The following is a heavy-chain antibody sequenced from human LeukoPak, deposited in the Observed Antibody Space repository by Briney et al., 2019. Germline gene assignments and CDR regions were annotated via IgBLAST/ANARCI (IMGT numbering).Heavy chain of an antibody. D-gene: IGHD1-14*01. V-gene: IGHV3-33*01. Sequence: SGGSLRLPCAASGFTFSSYGMHWVRQAPGKGLEWVAVIWYDGSNKYYADSVKGRFTISRDNSKNTLYLQMNSLRAEDTAVYYCARSRASGDAFDIWGQGTMVTVSS. CDR1: GFTFSSYG. CDR3: ARSRASGDAFDI. J-gene: IGHJ3*02. CDR2: IWYDGSNK.